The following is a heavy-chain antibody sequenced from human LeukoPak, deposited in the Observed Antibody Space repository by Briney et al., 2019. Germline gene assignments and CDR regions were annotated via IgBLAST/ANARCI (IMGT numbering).Heavy chain of an antibody. CDR3: AKIGHYDSSGYYGTIDY. Sequence: PGGSLRLSCAASGFTFSSYGMHWVRQAPGKGLEWVAVISYDGSNKYYADSVKGRFTISRDNSKNTLYLQMNSLRAEDTAVYYCAKIGHYDSSGYYGTIDYWGQGTLVTVFS. CDR1: GFTFSSYG. J-gene: IGHJ4*02. V-gene: IGHV3-30*18. CDR2: ISYDGSNK. D-gene: IGHD3-22*01.